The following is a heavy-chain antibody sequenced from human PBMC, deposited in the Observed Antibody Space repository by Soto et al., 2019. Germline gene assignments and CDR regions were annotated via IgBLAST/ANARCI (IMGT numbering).Heavy chain of an antibody. CDR1: GYTFTNYG. J-gene: IGHJ3*02. CDR3: ARDLLYSSRSTVRFDI. D-gene: IGHD6-13*01. Sequence: QVPLVQSGTEVKKPGASVKVSCKASGYTFTNYGISWVRQAPGQGLEWLAWINTYNGHTNYAQKLQGSVTLTTDTSTSTAYMELRSLRSDDTAVYYCARDLLYSSRSTVRFDIWGQGTMVTVSS. V-gene: IGHV1-18*01. CDR2: INTYNGHT.